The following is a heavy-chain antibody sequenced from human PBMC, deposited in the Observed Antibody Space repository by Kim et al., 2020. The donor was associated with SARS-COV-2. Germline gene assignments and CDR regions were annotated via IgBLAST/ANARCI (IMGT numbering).Heavy chain of an antibody. J-gene: IGHJ1*01. V-gene: IGHV1-69*01. CDR3: ARDLYGTGDYGGYFQH. D-gene: IGHD4-17*01. Sequence: KFQGRVTITADESTSTAYMELRSLRSEDTAVYYCARDLYGTGDYGGYFQHWGQGTLVTVSS.